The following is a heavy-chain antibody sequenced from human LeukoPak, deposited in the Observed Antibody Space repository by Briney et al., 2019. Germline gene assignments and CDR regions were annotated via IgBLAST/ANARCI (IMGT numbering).Heavy chain of an antibody. Sequence: GGSLRLSCSAFGFTFGDYAFHWVRQAPGKGLEWLAFIRYDGSDSYYADSVKGRFTISRDNSKKTLYLQMDSLRTEDTAFYYCALIGVVIPPDTYDVWGQGTLFTVSS. CDR2: IRYDGSDS. V-gene: IGHV3-30*02. J-gene: IGHJ3*01. D-gene: IGHD2-21*01. CDR1: GFTFGDYA. CDR3: ALIGVVIPPDTYDV.